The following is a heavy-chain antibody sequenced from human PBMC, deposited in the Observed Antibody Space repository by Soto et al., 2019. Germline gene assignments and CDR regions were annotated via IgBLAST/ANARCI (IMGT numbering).Heavy chain of an antibody. V-gene: IGHV5-10-1*01. CDR2: IDPGDSQT. J-gene: IGHJ4*02. D-gene: IGHD3-22*01. CDR3: ARQIYDSDSGPNFQYYFDS. Sequence: VESLKISCNGSGYSLAGYCITGVRQMPWKGLEWMGRIDPGDSQTYYSPSFRGHVTISAAKSITTVFLQWSRLRASVTAMYYCARQIYDSDSGPNFQYYFDSWGQGTLVTVSS. CDR1: GYSLAGYC.